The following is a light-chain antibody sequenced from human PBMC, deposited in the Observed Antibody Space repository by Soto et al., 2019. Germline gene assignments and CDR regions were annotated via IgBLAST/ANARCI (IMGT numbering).Light chain of an antibody. CDR2: GAS. V-gene: IGKV3-15*01. CDR1: QSVSSN. Sequence: EIVMTQSPATLSVSPGERATLSCRASQSVSSNLAWYQQKPGQAPRLLIYGASTRATGIPARFSGSGSGTEFTLTISCLQSEDVAVYYCQQYNNLPWTFGQGTKVEIK. CDR3: QQYNNLPWT. J-gene: IGKJ1*01.